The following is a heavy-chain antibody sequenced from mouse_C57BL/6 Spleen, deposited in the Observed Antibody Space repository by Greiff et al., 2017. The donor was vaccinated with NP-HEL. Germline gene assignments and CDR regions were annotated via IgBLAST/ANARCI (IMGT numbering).Heavy chain of an antibody. V-gene: IGHV7-3*01. CDR1: GFTFTDYY. D-gene: IGHD1-1*01. CDR3: ARSITTVVATGYAMDY. Sequence: EVKLVESGGGLVQPGGSLSLSCAASGFTFTDYYMSWVRQPPGTALEWLGFLRNKANGYTTESSASVKGRFTISRDNSQSILYLQMKALRAEDSAPYYCARSITTVVATGYAMDYWGQGTSVTVSS. CDR2: LRNKANGYTT. J-gene: IGHJ4*01.